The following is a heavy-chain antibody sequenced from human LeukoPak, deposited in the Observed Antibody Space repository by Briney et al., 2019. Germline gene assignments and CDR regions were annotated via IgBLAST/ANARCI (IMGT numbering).Heavy chain of an antibody. Sequence: ASVKVSCKASGYTFTSYYMHWVRQATGQGLEWMGWMNPNSGNTGYAQKFQGRVTITRNTSISTAYMELSSLRSEDTAVYYCAATYCSSTSCYFDYWGQGTLVTVSS. CDR2: MNPNSGNT. J-gene: IGHJ4*02. V-gene: IGHV1-8*03. CDR3: AATYCSSTSCYFDY. CDR1: GYTFTSYY. D-gene: IGHD2-2*01.